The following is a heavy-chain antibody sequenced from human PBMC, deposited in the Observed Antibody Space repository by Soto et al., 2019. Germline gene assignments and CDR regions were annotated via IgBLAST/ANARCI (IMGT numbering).Heavy chain of an antibody. CDR1: GGSISSNKW. J-gene: IGHJ6*02. D-gene: IGHD2-2*01. CDR2: IYHSGST. CDR3: ARDDHIVVVPTSLGAMDV. V-gene: IGHV4-4*02. Sequence: SETLSLTCAVYGGSISSNKWWSWVRQPPGKGQEWIGEIYHSGSTNYNPSLKSRVTISLDKSKNQFSLKLTSVTAADSAVYYCARDDHIVVVPTSLGAMDVWGQGTTVTVSS.